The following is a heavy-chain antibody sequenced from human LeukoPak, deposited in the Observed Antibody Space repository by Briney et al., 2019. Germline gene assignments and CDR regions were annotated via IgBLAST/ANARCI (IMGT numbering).Heavy chain of an antibody. CDR3: ARDREVVAFDI. CDR2: ISGSTTYT. CDR1: GFTFSDYY. Sequence: GGSLRLSCAASGFTFSDYYMSWIRQPPGKGLEWVSYISGSTTYTNYADSVRGRFTISRGNSKNSLYLQMNSLRAEDTAVYYCARDREVVAFDIWGQGTMVTVSS. J-gene: IGHJ3*02. D-gene: IGHD2-15*01. V-gene: IGHV3-11*05.